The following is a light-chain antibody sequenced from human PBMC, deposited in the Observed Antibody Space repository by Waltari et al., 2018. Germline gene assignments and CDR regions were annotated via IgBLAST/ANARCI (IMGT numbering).Light chain of an antibody. CDR1: SSYVGGSNY. J-gene: IGLJ1*01. V-gene: IGLV2-14*01. CDR2: EVS. CDR3: SSYTRSSTYV. Sequence: SALTQPASVSGSPGPSITISCTGTSSYVGGSNYVTWYQQHPGKAPKLMIYEVSNRPSGVSNRFSGSKSDNTASLTISGLQAEDEADYYCSSYTRSSTYVFGTGTKVTVL.